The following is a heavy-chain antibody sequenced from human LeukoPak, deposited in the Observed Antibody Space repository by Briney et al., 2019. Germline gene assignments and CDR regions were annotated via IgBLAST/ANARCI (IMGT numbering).Heavy chain of an antibody. D-gene: IGHD3-10*01. CDR3: ARDMVRGVIAL. J-gene: IGHJ4*02. Sequence: PGRSLRLSCAASGFTFDDYAMHWVRQAPGKGLEWVSGISWNSGSIGYADSVKGRFTISRDNAKNSLYLQMNSLRAEDTAVYYCARDMVRGVIALWGQGTLVTVSS. CDR2: ISWNSGSI. V-gene: IGHV3-9*01. CDR1: GFTFDDYA.